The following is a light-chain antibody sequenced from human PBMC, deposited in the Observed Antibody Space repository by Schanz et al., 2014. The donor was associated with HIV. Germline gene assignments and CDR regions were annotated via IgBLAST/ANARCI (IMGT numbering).Light chain of an antibody. CDR3: AAWDDSLSGPV. J-gene: IGLJ2*01. CDR1: SSDVGGYNY. V-gene: IGLV2-14*03. CDR2: DVN. Sequence: QSALTQPASVSGSPGQSITISCTGTSSDVGGYNYVSWYQQHPDKAPKLIIYDVNNRPSGVSNRFSGSKSGTSASLAITGLQAEDEADYSCAAWDDSLSGPVFGGGTKLTVL.